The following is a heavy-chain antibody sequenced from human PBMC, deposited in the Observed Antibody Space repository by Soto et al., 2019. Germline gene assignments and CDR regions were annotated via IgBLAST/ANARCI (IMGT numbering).Heavy chain of an antibody. Sequence: EKGLEWVAYMSHSVSNVFYADSVKGRFTISRDNANNSLYLQMNGLRAEDTAVYYCVKNQAGTVVTTKYSAFWGQGTLVTVSS. V-gene: IGHV3-11*01. CDR3: VKNQAGTVVTTKYSAF. CDR2: MSHSVSNV. J-gene: IGHJ1*01. D-gene: IGHD4-17*01.